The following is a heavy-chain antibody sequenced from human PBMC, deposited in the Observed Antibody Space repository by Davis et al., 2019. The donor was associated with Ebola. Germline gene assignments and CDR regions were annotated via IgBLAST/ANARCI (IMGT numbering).Heavy chain of an antibody. Sequence: AASVQVSCKASGYTFTSYYMHWVRQAPGQGLEWMGLIKPSGGSTSYAQKFQGRVTMTRDTSTSTVYLELSSLRSEDTAVYYCARVPDWRWYFDLWGRGTLVTVSS. J-gene: IGHJ2*01. CDR3: ARVPDWRWYFDL. V-gene: IGHV1-46*01. CDR2: IKPSGGST. D-gene: IGHD2-21*01. CDR1: GYTFTSYY.